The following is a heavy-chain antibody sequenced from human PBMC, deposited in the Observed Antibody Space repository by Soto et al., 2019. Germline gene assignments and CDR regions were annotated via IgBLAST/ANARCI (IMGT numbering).Heavy chain of an antibody. CDR2: INAGNGNT. V-gene: IGHV1-3*01. CDR3: ARDRGYDFWSGYNAFDI. CDR1: GYTFTSYA. J-gene: IGHJ3*02. Sequence: QVQLVQSGAEVKKPGASVKVSCKASGYTFTSYAMHWVRQAPGQRLEWMGWINAGNGNTKYSQKFQGRVTITRDTSASTAYMELSSLRSEDKAVYYCARDRGYDFWSGYNAFDIWGQGTMVTVSS. D-gene: IGHD3-3*01.